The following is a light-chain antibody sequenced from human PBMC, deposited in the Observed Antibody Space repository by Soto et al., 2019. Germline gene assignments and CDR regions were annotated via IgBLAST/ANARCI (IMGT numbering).Light chain of an antibody. CDR3: QSYDSSLSGVI. V-gene: IGLV1-40*01. Sequence: QSVLTQPPSVSGAPGQRVTISCTGSSSNIGAGYDVHWYQHLPGTAPKLLIHGNTNRPSGVPDRFSGSKSGTSASLAITGLQAEDEADYYCQSYDSSLSGVIFGGGTKLTVL. CDR1: SSNIGAGYD. CDR2: GNT. J-gene: IGLJ2*01.